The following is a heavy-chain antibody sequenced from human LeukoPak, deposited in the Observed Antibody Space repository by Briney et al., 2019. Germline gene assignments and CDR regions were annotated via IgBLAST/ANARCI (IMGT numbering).Heavy chain of an antibody. CDR2: ISSSGSTI. CDR3: ASVTYYYDSSGYYHFDY. D-gene: IGHD3-22*01. V-gene: IGHV3-48*03. CDR1: GFTFSSYE. J-gene: IGHJ4*02. Sequence: GGSLRLSCAASGFTFSSYEMNWVRQAPGKGLEWVSYISSSGSTIYYADSVKGRFTISRDNAKNSLHLQMNSLRAEDTAVYYCASVTYYYDSSGYYHFDYWGQGTLVTVSS.